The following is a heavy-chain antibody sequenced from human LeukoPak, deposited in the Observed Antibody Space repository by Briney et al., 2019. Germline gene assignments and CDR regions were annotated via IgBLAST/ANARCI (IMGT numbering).Heavy chain of an antibody. J-gene: IGHJ4*02. D-gene: IGHD6-13*01. V-gene: IGHV3-30*03. Sequence: PGGSLRLSCAASGFTFSSYGMHWVRQAPGKGLEWVAVISYDGSNKYYADSVKGRFTISRDNSKNTLYLQMNSLRAEDTAVYYCASSWAYFDSWGRGTLVTVSS. CDR3: ASSWAYFDS. CDR2: ISYDGSNK. CDR1: GFTFSSYG.